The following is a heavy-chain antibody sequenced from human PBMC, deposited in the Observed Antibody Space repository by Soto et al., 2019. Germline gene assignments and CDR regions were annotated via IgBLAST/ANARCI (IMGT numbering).Heavy chain of an antibody. D-gene: IGHD2-15*01. J-gene: IGHJ6*02. V-gene: IGHV3-15*07. CDR3: TTGSVEGV. CDR1: GLTISNAW. CDR2: IKTNTEGGTT. Sequence: EVQLVDSGGGFIYPGGSLRLSCAASGLTISNAWMNWVRQAPGKGLEWVGRIKTNTEGGTTDYAAAVKGRFTVSRDDSKNTLYLQMNSLKPEDPAVYYCTTGSVEGVWGQGTMVTVSS.